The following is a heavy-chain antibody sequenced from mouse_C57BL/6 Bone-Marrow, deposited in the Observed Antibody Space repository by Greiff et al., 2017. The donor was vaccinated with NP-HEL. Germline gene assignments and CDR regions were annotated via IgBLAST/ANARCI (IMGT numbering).Heavy chain of an antibody. CDR1: GFNIKDDY. CDR2: IDPENGDT. J-gene: IGHJ4*01. D-gene: IGHD2-4*01. V-gene: IGHV14-4*01. CDR3: TTWWDYDDGAMDY. Sequence: VQLKESGAELVRPGASVKLSCTASGFNIKDDYMHWVKQRPEQGLEWIGWIDPENGDTEYASKFQGKATITADTSSNTACLQLSSLTSEDTAVYYCTTWWDYDDGAMDYWGQGTSVTVSS.